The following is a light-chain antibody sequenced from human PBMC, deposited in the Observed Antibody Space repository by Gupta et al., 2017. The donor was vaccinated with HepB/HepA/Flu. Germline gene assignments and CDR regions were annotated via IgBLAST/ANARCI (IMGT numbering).Light chain of an antibody. Sequence: AIRMTQSPSSFSASTGDRVTITCRASQGISSYLAWYQQKPGKAPKLLIYAASTLQSGVPSRFSGSGSGTDFTLTISGLQSEDFATYYCQQYYSYPQTFGQGTKVEIK. CDR1: QGISSY. J-gene: IGKJ1*01. CDR2: AAS. V-gene: IGKV1-8*01. CDR3: QQYYSYPQT.